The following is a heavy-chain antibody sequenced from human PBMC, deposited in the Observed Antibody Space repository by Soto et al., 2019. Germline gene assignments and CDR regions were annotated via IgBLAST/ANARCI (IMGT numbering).Heavy chain of an antibody. Sequence: SETLSLTCAVSGVSVTNGDYYWTWMRQSPGKGLEWIGNIYYSETTKYNPSLNSRLSISIDTSRNQFSLQLTSVTAADTAIYYCARQRRGGYWFDPWGQGTLVTVSS. CDR1: GVSVTNGDYY. CDR2: IYYSETT. V-gene: IGHV4-30-4*01. CDR3: ARQRRGGYWFDP. J-gene: IGHJ5*02.